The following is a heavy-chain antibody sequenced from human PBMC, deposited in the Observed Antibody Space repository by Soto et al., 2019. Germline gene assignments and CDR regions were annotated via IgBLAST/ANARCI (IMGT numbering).Heavy chain of an antibody. J-gene: IGHJ2*01. CDR3: ALKKGTYYDSSTTDWYFDL. Sequence: QLQLQESGPGLVKPSETLSLTCTVSGGSISSSSYYWGWIRQPPGKGLEWIGSIYYSGSTYYNPSLKSRVTISVDTSKNQFSLKLSSVTAADTAVYYCALKKGTYYDSSTTDWYFDLWGRGTLVTVSS. CDR2: IYYSGST. D-gene: IGHD3-22*01. CDR1: GGSISSSSYY. V-gene: IGHV4-39*01.